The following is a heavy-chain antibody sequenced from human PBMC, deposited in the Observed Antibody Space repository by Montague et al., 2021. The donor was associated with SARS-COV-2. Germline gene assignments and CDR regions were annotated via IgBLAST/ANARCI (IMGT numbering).Heavy chain of an antibody. CDR1: GGSISSSNW. CDR3: ARVDSSGWYGYYYYGMDV. CDR2: IYHSGST. Sequence: SETQSLTCAVSGGSISSSNWWSWVRQPPGKGLEWIGEIYHSGSTNYNPSLKSRVTISVDKSKNQFSLKLSSVTAADAAVYYCARVDSSGWYGYYYYGMDVWGQGTTVTVPS. J-gene: IGHJ6*02. V-gene: IGHV4-4*02. D-gene: IGHD6-19*01.